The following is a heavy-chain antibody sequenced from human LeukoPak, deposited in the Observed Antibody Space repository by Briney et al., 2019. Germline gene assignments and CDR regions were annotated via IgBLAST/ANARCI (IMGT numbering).Heavy chain of an antibody. Sequence: GESLKISCKGSGYILTSYWIGWVRQMPGKGLEWMGIIYPGDSEIRYSPSFQGQVTISADKSISTAYLQWSSLRASDTAMYYCARVMIYYYYMDVWGKGTTVAVSS. J-gene: IGHJ6*03. D-gene: IGHD2-21*01. CDR3: ARVMIYYYYMDV. CDR2: IYPGDSEI. V-gene: IGHV5-51*01. CDR1: GYILTSYW.